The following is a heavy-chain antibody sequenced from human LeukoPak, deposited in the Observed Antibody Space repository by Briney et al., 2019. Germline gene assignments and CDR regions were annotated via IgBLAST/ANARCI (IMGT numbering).Heavy chain of an antibody. J-gene: IGHJ4*02. D-gene: IGHD1-1*01. V-gene: IGHV4-38-2*01. Sequence: SETLSLTCAVSGYSISSGYYWGWIRQPPGKGLESIGSIYHSGSTYYNPSLKSRITISVDTSKNQFSLKLSSVTAADTAVYYCARILRTTRTPFDYWGQGTLVTVSS. CDR1: GYSISSGYY. CDR3: ARILRTTRTPFDY. CDR2: IYHSGST.